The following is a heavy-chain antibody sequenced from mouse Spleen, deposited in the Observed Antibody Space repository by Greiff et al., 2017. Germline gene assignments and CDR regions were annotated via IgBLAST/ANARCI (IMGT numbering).Heavy chain of an antibody. CDR1: GFTFSSYA. J-gene: IGHJ1*01. V-gene: IGHV5-9-3*01. CDR3: ARQEGRGYFDV. CDR2: ISSGGGNT. Sequence: EVHLVESGGGLVKLGGSLKLSCAASGFTFSSYAMSWVRQTPEKRLEWVATISSGGGNTYYPDSVKGRFTISRDNAKNTLYLQMSSLKSEDTAMYYCARQEGRGYFDVWGAGTTVTVSS. D-gene: IGHD3-3*01.